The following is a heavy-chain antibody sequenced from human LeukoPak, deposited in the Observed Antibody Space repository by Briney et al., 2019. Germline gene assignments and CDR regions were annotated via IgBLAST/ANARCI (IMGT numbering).Heavy chain of an antibody. CDR1: GYTFTDYY. J-gene: IGHJ4*02. D-gene: IGHD6-13*01. V-gene: IGHV1-2*02. CDR3: ARDRLAAAGTGG. Sequence: ASVKVSCKASGYTFTDYYIHWVRQAPGQGLEWMGWINPDSSGTKYAQKFQGGVTTTRDTSISTAYMVLSTLRSDDTAVYYCARDRLAAAGTGGWGQGTLVTVSS. CDR2: INPDSSGT.